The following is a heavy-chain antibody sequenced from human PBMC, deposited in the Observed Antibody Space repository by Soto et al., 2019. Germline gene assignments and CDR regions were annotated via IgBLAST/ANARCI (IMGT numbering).Heavy chain of an antibody. J-gene: IGHJ4*02. CDR2: ISPYNGDT. D-gene: IGHD6-13*01. Sequence: ASVKVSWKASGYTFTNHGISWVRQAPGEGLEWMGWISPYNGDTNNAQKFQGRVTMTTDTPTNTGFMELTRLTSADTAVYYCARGGISSSEGLDYWGQGTLVTVSS. CDR1: GYTFTNHG. CDR3: ARGGISSSEGLDY. V-gene: IGHV1-18*01.